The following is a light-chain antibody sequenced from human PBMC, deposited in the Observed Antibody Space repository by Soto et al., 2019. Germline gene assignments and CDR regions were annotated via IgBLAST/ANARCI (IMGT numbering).Light chain of an antibody. CDR2: GAS. Sequence: EIVLTQSPGTLSLSPGERATLSCRASQSVSSSYLAWYQQKPGQAPRLLIYGASSRATGIPDRFSGSGSRTDFALTISRLEPEDFAVYYCQQYCSSPPITFGQGTRLDIK. CDR1: QSVSSSY. J-gene: IGKJ5*01. CDR3: QQYCSSPPIT. V-gene: IGKV3-20*01.